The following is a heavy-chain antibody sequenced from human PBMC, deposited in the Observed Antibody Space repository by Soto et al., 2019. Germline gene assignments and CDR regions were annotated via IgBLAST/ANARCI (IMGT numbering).Heavy chain of an antibody. CDR3: AKFAKKGYCSSTSCYINY. D-gene: IGHD2-2*02. J-gene: IGHJ4*02. Sequence: GGSLRLSCAASGFTVSSNYMSWVRQAPGKGLEWVSVIYSGGSTYYADSVKGRFTISRHNSKNTLYLQMNSLRAEDTAVYYCAKFAKKGYCSSTSCYINYWGQGTLVTVSS. CDR1: GFTVSSNY. V-gene: IGHV3-53*01. CDR2: IYSGGST.